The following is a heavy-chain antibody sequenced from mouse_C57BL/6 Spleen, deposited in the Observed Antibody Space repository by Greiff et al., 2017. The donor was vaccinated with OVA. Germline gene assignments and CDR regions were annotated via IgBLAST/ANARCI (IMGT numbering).Heavy chain of an antibody. CDR3: TRGGGDFYAMDY. J-gene: IGHJ4*01. Sequence: VQLLQSGAELVRPGASVTLSCKASGYTFTDYEMHWVKQTPVHGLEWIGAIDPETGGTAYNQKFKGKAILTADKSSSTAYMELRSLTSEDSAVYYCTRGGGDFYAMDYWGQGTSVTVSS. CDR1: GYTFTDYE. V-gene: IGHV1-15*01. CDR2: IDPETGGT. D-gene: IGHD2-13*01.